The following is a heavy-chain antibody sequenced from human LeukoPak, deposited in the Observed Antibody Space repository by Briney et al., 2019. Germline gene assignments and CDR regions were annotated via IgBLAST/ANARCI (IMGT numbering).Heavy chain of an antibody. CDR2: IKQDGSEK. CDR3: TRASSSDS. J-gene: IGHJ4*02. CDR1: GFTFNKFW. V-gene: IGHV3-7*03. Sequence: PGGSLRLSCAASGFTFNKFWMNWVRQAPGKGPEWVANIKQDGSEKYYVDSVKGRFAISRDNVKNSLYLQMNSLRAEDTAVYYCTRASSSDSWGQGTLVTVSS.